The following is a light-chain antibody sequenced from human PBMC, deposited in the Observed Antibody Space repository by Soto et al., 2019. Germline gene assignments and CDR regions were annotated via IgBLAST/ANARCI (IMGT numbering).Light chain of an antibody. CDR3: SSYTSSSTLVV. CDR1: SIGVGGYNY. CDR2: EVS. Sequence: QSALTQPASVSGSPGQSITISCTGTSIGVGGYNYVSWYQQHPGKAPKLMIYEVSNRPSGVSNRFSGSKSGNTASLTISGLQAEDEADYYCSSYTSSSTLVVFGTGTKVTVL. V-gene: IGLV2-14*01. J-gene: IGLJ1*01.